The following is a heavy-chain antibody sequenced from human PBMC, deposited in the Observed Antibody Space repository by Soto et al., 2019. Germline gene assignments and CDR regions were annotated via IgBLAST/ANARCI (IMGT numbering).Heavy chain of an antibody. D-gene: IGHD3-16*01. J-gene: IGHJ4*02. V-gene: IGHV1-18*01. CDR2: ISAYNGNT. Sequence: QVQLVQSGAEVKKPGASVKVSCKASGYTFTNFGISWVRQAPGQGLEWMGWISAYNGNTNSAQKFQDRVTRTTDTATSTAYMELRIVRSDDPAIYYGARGGTPIDDGGQGTLVTVSS. CDR1: GYTFTNFG. CDR3: ARGGTPIDD.